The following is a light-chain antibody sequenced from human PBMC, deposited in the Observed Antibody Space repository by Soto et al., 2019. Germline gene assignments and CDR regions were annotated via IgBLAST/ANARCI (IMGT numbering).Light chain of an antibody. J-gene: IGLJ2*01. CDR1: SSDIGAHNF. CDR2: EVT. V-gene: IGLV2-14*01. Sequence: QSALTQPASVSGSPGQSITVSCTGTSSDIGAHNFVSWYQQHPGKAPRLIIYEVTNRPSGLSDRFSGSKSGNTASLIISALQAEDEADYFCSSYSKNRTLLFGGGTKVTAL. CDR3: SSYSKNRTLL.